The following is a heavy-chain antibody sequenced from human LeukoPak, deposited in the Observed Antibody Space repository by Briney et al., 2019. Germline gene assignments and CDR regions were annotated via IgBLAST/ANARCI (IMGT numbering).Heavy chain of an antibody. CDR3: ARHAGLTPALRYFDWLKKVDAFDI. J-gene: IGHJ3*02. Sequence: PSETLSLTCTVSGGSISSSSYYWGWIRQPPGKGLEWIGSFYYSGSTYYNPSLKSRVTISVDTSKNQFSLKLSSVTAADTAVYYCARHAGLTPALRYFDWLKKVDAFDIWGQGTMVTVSS. D-gene: IGHD3-9*01. CDR2: FYYSGST. CDR1: GGSISSSSYY. V-gene: IGHV4-39*01.